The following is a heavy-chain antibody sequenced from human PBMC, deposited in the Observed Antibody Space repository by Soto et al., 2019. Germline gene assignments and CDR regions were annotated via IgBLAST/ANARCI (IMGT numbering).Heavy chain of an antibody. D-gene: IGHD3-3*01. CDR2: ISSSSSYI. J-gene: IGHJ2*01. Sequence: EVQLVESGGGLVKPGGSLRLSCAASGFTFSSYSMNWVRQAPGKGLEWVSSISSSSSYIYYADSVKGRFTISRDNAKNSLYLLMNSLRAEDTAVYYCARDSAIRYFDLWGRGTLVTVSS. CDR1: GFTFSSYS. CDR3: ARDSAIRYFDL. V-gene: IGHV3-21*01.